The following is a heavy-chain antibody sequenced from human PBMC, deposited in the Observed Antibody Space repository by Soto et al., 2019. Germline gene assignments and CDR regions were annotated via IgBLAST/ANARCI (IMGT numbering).Heavy chain of an antibody. V-gene: IGHV3-21*01. Sequence: EVQLLESGGGLVRPGGSLRLSCAVSGFTLTNYSINWVRQAPGKGLEWVSSVSKSDYTYYSDSVKGRFTISRDNAQNSVSLQMNNLRAEDTAVYYCAREDSIIIPAVADFWGQGTLVTVSS. CDR3: AREDSIIIPAVADF. CDR2: VSKSDYT. CDR1: GFTLTNYS. D-gene: IGHD6-19*01. J-gene: IGHJ4*02.